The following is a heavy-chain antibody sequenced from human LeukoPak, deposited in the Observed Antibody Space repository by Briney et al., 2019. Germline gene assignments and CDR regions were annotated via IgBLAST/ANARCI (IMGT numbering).Heavy chain of an antibody. Sequence: SGGSLRLSCAASGFTFSSYAMSWVRQAPGKGLEWVSAISGSGGSTYYADSVKGRFTISRDNAKNSLYLQMNSLRAEDTAVYYCARGLLRSGGGGFDIWGQGTMVTVSS. V-gene: IGHV3-23*01. CDR2: ISGSGGST. D-gene: IGHD3-22*01. J-gene: IGHJ3*02. CDR1: GFTFSSYA. CDR3: ARGLLRSGGGGFDI.